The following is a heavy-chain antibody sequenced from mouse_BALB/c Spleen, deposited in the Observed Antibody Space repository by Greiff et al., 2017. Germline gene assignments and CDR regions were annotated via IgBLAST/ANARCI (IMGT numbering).Heavy chain of an antibody. D-gene: IGHD2-14*01. CDR2: INPSNGRT. CDR3: ARLGEGVRRGGHGYAMDY. Sequence: QVQLQQPGAELVKPGASVKLSCKASGYTFTSYWMHWVKQRPGQGLEWIGEINPSNGRTNYNEKFKSKATLTVDKSSSTAYMQLSSLTSEDSAVYYCARLGEGVRRGGHGYAMDYWGQGTSVTGSS. J-gene: IGHJ4*01. CDR1: GYTFTSYW. V-gene: IGHV1S81*02.